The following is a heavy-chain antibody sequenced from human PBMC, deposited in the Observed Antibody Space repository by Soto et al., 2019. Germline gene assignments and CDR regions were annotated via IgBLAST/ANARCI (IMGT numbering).Heavy chain of an antibody. J-gene: IGHJ5*02. CDR2: IILIFGTA. Sequence: QVQLVQSGAEVTKPGSSVKVSCKASGGTFSSYAISWVRQAPGQGLEWMGGIILIFGTANYAQKFQGRVTITADESTSTAYMELGRLRSEDTAVYYCARTSPGIAAAGRDPWGHGTLVTVSS. CDR1: GGTFSSYA. V-gene: IGHV1-69*12. D-gene: IGHD6-13*01. CDR3: ARTSPGIAAAGRDP.